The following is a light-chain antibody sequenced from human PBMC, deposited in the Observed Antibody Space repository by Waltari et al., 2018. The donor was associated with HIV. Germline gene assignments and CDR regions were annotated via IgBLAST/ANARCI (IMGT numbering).Light chain of an antibody. V-gene: IGLV2-14*03. CDR3: SSYANTNSVI. CDR2: EVT. J-gene: IGLJ2*01. Sequence: QSALTQPASVSGSPGQSITISCSGTTSDVGSYNFVCWYQKHPGKAPKLMIHEVTNRASGASTRFSGSKSGKTAYLTISGLQTEDEADYYCSSYANTNSVIFGGGTKLTVL. CDR1: TSDVGSYNF.